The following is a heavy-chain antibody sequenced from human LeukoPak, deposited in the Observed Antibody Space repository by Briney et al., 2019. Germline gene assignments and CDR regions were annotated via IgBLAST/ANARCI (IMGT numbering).Heavy chain of an antibody. CDR2: IYPGDSDT. CDR3: ARLRYCSGGSCLGTWFDP. V-gene: IGHV5-51*01. J-gene: IGHJ5*02. CDR1: GYSFTSYW. D-gene: IGHD2-15*01. Sequence: GESLKTSCKGSGYSFTSYWIGWVRQMPGKGLEWMGIIYPGDSDTRYSPSFQGQVTISADKSISTAYLQWSSLKASDTAMYYCARLRYCSGGSCLGTWFDPWGQGTLVTVSS.